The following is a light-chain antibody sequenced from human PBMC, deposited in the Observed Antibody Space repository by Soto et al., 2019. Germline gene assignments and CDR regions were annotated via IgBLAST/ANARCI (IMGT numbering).Light chain of an antibody. CDR3: HSRA. V-gene: IGKV1-12*01. Sequence: DIQMTQSPSSVSASLGYTVTITCRASQDIGSWLAWFQQKPGRAPKLLIYDASTLESGVPSRFSGSGSETEFTLTISRLQPDDFATYFCHSRAFGQGTRLEIK. CDR1: QDIGSW. J-gene: IGKJ5*01. CDR2: DAS.